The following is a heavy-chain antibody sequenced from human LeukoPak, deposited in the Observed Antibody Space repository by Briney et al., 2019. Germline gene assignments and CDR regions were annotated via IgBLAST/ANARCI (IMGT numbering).Heavy chain of an antibody. Sequence: GGSLRLSCAVSGFTFSRYWMNWVRQAPGKGLEWLANINEDGSEKHYVDSVKGRFTISRDNAKNSLYLQMNSLRAEDTAVYYCARAPSHCSSTSCYPNHFDYWGQGTLVTVSS. CDR1: GFTFSRYW. CDR3: ARAPSHCSSTSCYPNHFDY. V-gene: IGHV3-7*05. D-gene: IGHD2-2*01. CDR2: INEDGSEK. J-gene: IGHJ4*02.